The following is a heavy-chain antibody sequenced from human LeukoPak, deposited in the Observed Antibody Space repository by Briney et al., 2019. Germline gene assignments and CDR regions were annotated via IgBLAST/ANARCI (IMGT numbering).Heavy chain of an antibody. Sequence: SETLSLTCGVSGGSISSSSYYWGWIRQPPGKGLEWIGSIYYSGSTYYNPSLKSRVTISVDTSKNQFSLKLSSVTAADTAVYYCARPGGSSSRWFDPWGQGTLVTVSS. V-gene: IGHV4-39*01. CDR2: IYYSGST. CDR1: GGSISSSSYY. J-gene: IGHJ5*02. CDR3: ARPGGSSSRWFDP. D-gene: IGHD6-6*01.